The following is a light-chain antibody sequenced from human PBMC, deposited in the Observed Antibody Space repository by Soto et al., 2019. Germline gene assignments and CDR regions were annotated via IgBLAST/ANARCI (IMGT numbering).Light chain of an antibody. CDR3: QHYGSSPRT. CDR1: QSVSYN. J-gene: IGKJ2*01. Sequence: EIVMTQSPATLSVSPGERVTLSCRASQSVSYNLAWYQQKPGQAPRLLIYGPSTRATGIPARFSGSGSGTEFTLTISSLQSEDFALYYCQHYGSSPRTFGQGTKLEIK. V-gene: IGKV3-15*01. CDR2: GPS.